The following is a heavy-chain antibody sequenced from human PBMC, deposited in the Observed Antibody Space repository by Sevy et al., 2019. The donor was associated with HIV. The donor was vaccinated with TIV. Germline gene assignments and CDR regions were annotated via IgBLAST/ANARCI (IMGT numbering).Heavy chain of an antibody. CDR2: IYYSGST. CDR1: GGSISSYY. J-gene: IGHJ6*02. CDR3: ARAEVPTTKRWLGNYYYYGMDV. Sequence: SETLSLTCTVSGGSISSYYWSWIRQPPGKGLEWIGYIYYSGSTNYNPSLKSRVTISEDTSKNQFSLKLSSVTAADTAVYYCARAEVPTTKRWLGNYYYYGMDVWGQGTTVTVSS. D-gene: IGHD1-26*01. V-gene: IGHV4-59*01.